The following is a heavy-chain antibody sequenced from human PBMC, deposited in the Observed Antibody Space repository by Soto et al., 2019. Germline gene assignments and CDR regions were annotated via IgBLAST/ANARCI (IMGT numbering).Heavy chain of an antibody. J-gene: IGHJ6*03. V-gene: IGHV1-69*08. CDR2: IIPIQGTA. D-gene: IGHD3-16*01. CDR1: GGSFTSYI. CDR3: AKSLVFGDHAYMDV. Sequence: QVQLVQSGAEVKKPGSSVKVSCEASGGSFTSYIFTWVRQAPGQGLEWMGRIIPIQGTANYALKFQDRVTITADKSTNTAYMELRSLRPEDTALYYCAKSLVFGDHAYMDVWGKWTTVTVSS.